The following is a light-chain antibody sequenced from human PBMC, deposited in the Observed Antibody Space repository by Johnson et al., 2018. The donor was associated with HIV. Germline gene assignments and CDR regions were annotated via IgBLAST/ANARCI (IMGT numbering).Light chain of an antibody. CDR1: SSNIGNNY. Sequence: QPVLTQPPSVSAAPGQTVTISCSGSSSNIGNNYVSWYQQLPGTAPKLLIYDNNKRPSGIPDRFSGSKSGTSATLGITGLQTGDDADYYCGTWDSSLSAGVFGTGTKVTVL. CDR3: GTWDSSLSAGV. J-gene: IGLJ1*01. V-gene: IGLV1-51*01. CDR2: DNN.